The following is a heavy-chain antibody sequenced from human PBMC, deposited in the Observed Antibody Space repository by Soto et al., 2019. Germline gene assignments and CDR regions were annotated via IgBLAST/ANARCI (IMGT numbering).Heavy chain of an antibody. D-gene: IGHD3-22*01. J-gene: IGHJ4*02. Sequence: EVQLLESGGGLVQPGGSLRLSCAASGFTFSSYAMNWVRQAPGKGLEWVSAISGSAATTHFADSVKGRSTISRDNSKNTLYLQMNSLRAEDTAVYYCARDRSYYDSSGSYSPPYWGQGTLVTVSS. CDR3: ARDRSYYDSSGSYSPPY. CDR1: GFTFSSYA. V-gene: IGHV3-23*01. CDR2: ISGSAATT.